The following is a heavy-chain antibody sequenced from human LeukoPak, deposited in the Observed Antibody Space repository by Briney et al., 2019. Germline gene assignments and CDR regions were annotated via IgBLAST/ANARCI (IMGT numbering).Heavy chain of an antibody. J-gene: IGHJ4*02. D-gene: IGHD2-15*01. Sequence: AGGSLRLSCVGSGFTFSDAWMSWVRQAPGKGLEWVGRIKSKGDGGTIDYAAPVKGRFTISRDDSRNTLYLQMNSLKTEDTAVYYSTTRRQDGWWGQGTLVTVS. CDR3: TTRRQDGW. V-gene: IGHV3-15*01. CDR1: GFTFSDAW. CDR2: IKSKGDGGTI.